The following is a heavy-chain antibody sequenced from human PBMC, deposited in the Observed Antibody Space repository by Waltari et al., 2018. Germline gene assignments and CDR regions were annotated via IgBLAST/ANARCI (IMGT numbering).Heavy chain of an antibody. V-gene: IGHV3-23*01. CDR2: ISGSGGST. D-gene: IGHD2-15*01. CDR3: AKDQGDIVVVVAAPPFATDY. J-gene: IGHJ4*02. Sequence: EVQLLESGGGLVQPGGSLRLSCAASGFTFSSYAMSWVRQAPGKGLEWVSAISGSGGSTYYADSVKGRFTISRDNSKNTLYLQMNSLRAEDTAVYYCAKDQGDIVVVVAAPPFATDYWGQGTLVTVSS. CDR1: GFTFSSYA.